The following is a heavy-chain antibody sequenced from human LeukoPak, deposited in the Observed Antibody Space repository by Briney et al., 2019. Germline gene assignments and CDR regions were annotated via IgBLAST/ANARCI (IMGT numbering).Heavy chain of an antibody. CDR2: IIPILGIA. CDR1: GGTFSSYA. CDR3: AREGDDRNWFDP. J-gene: IGHJ5*02. Sequence: SVKVSCKASGGTFSSYAISWVRQAPGQGLEWMGRIIPILGIANYAQKFQGRVTITADKSTSTAYMELSSLRSEDTAVYYCAREGDDRNWFDPWGQGTLVTVSS. V-gene: IGHV1-69*04. D-gene: IGHD3-16*01.